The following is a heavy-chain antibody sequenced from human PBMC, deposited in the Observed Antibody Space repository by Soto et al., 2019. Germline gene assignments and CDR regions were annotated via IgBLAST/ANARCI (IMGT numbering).Heavy chain of an antibody. CDR2: IYYSGST. CDR1: GGSISSGDDY. CDR3: VGTDSSSIMDV. V-gene: IGHV4-30-4*01. J-gene: IGHJ6*02. Sequence: PSETLSLTCTVSGGSISSGDDYWSWIRQPPGKGLEWIGYIYYSGSTYYNPSLKSRVTISVDTSKNQFSLKLSSVTAADTAVYYCVGTDSSSIMDVWRQGTTVTVSS. D-gene: IGHD6-13*01.